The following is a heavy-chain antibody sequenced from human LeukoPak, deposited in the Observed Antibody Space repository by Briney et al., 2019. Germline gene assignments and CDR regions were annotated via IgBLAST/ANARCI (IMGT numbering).Heavy chain of an antibody. Sequence: SETLSLTCSVSDGSINSYYWNWIRQPPGKGLEWIGYIYYSGSTNYNPSLKSRVTISVDTSKNQFSLKLSSVTAADTAVYYCARGRGYSYGTANXFDYWGQXXLVXXSS. J-gene: IGHJ4*02. CDR2: IYYSGST. CDR1: DGSINSYY. V-gene: IGHV4-59*01. D-gene: IGHD5-18*01. CDR3: ARGRGYSYGTANXFDY.